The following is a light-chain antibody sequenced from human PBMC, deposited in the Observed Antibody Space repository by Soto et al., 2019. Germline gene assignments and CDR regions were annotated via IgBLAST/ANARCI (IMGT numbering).Light chain of an antibody. CDR1: QGISSY. CDR2: AAS. CDR3: QQYYSYPYT. V-gene: IGKV1-8*01. Sequence: AIRMTQSPSSFSASTGDRVTITCRASQGISSYLAWYQQKPGKAPKVLIYAASTLQSGVPSRFSGSGSGTDFTLTISYLQSEDFATYYCQQYYSYPYTFGQGTNLEIK. J-gene: IGKJ2*01.